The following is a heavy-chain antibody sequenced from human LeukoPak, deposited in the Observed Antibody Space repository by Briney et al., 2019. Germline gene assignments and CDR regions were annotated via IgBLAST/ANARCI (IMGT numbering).Heavy chain of an antibody. V-gene: IGHV4-31*03. D-gene: IGHD2-2*01. Sequence: SETLSLTCTVSGGSISSGGYYWSWIRQHPGKGLEWIGYIYYSGSTYYNPSLKCRVTISVDTSKNQFSLKLSSVTAADTAVYYCARDRGCSSTSCYRRASYYFDYWGQGTLVTVSS. CDR2: IYYSGST. CDR1: GGSISSGGYY. CDR3: ARDRGCSSTSCYRRASYYFDY. J-gene: IGHJ4*02.